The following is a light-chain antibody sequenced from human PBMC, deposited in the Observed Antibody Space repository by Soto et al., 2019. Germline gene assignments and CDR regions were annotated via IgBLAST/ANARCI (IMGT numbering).Light chain of an antibody. CDR1: QSISSW. J-gene: IGKJ1*01. CDR2: DAS. CDR3: QQYNSYSPTT. V-gene: IGKV1-5*01. Sequence: DIQMTQSPSTLSASVGDRVTITCRASQSISSWLAWYRQKPGKAPKLLIYDASSLESGVPSRFSGSGSGTEFTLTISSLQPDDFATYYCQQYNSYSPTTFGQGTKV.